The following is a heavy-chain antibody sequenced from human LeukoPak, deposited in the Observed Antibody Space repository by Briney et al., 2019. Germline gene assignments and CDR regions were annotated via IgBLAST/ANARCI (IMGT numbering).Heavy chain of an antibody. Sequence: PSETLSLTCAVYGGSFSGYYWSWIRQPPGKGVEWIGEINHSGSTNYNPSLKSRVTISVDTSKNQFSLKLSSVTAADTAVYYCANIQRGEQQFDYWGQGTLVTVSS. D-gene: IGHD5-18*01. V-gene: IGHV4-34*01. J-gene: IGHJ4*02. CDR1: GGSFSGYY. CDR3: ANIQRGEQQFDY. CDR2: INHSGST.